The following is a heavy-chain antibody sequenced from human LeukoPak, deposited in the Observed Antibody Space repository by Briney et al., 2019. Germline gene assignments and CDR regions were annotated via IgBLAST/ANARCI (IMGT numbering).Heavy chain of an antibody. V-gene: IGHV4-59*12. CDR2: IYYSGST. CDR3: ERTGVGATTVWIDP. CDR1: GGSISSYY. Sequence: PSETLSLTCTVSGGSISSYYWSWIRQPPGKGLEWIGYIYYSGSTNYSPSPKSRVTISVDTSKNQFSLKLSSVTAADTAVYYCERTGVGATTVWIDPWGQGTLVTVSS. D-gene: IGHD1-26*01. J-gene: IGHJ5*02.